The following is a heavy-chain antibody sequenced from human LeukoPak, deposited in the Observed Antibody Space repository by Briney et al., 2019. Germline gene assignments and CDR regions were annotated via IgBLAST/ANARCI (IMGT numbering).Heavy chain of an antibody. CDR2: ISFDGSNK. D-gene: IGHD5-24*01. J-gene: IGHJ4*02. CDR3: ARDREMATTLDY. V-gene: IGHV3-30*04. Sequence: PGGSLRLSCAASGFTFSSYAMHWVRQAPGKGLEWVAVISFDGSNKYYADSVKGRLTISRDNSKNTLYLQMNSLRAEDTAVYYCARDREMATTLDYWGQGTLVTVSS. CDR1: GFTFSSYA.